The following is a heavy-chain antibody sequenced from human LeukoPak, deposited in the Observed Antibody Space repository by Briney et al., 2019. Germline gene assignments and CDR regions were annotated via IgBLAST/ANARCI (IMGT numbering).Heavy chain of an antibody. CDR2: IKKDGSDK. D-gene: IGHD5-18*01. CDR1: GFTFDDYG. CDR3: ARHLSGVTGYTYGRGIDY. V-gene: IGHV3-7*01. Sequence: PGGSLRLSCAASGFTFDDYGMSWVRQAPGKGLEWVANIKKDGSDKYYVDSVKGRFTISRDNAKTSLYLQMNSLRAEDTAVYYCARHLSGVTGYTYGRGIDYWGQGTLVTVSS. J-gene: IGHJ4*02.